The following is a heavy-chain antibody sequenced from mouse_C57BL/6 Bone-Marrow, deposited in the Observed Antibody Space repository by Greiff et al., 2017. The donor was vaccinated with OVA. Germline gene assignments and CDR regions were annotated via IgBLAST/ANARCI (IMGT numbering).Heavy chain of an antibody. V-gene: IGHV1-59*01. CDR1: GYTFTSYW. CDR2: IDPSDSYT. Sequence: QVQLQQPGAELVRPGTSVKLSCKASGYTFTSYWMHWVKQRPGQGLEWIGVIDPSDSYTNYNQKFKGKATLTVDKSSSTAYMQLSSLTSVDSAVYYGANTSASYGNSRDAMDDWGQGTSVTVSS. J-gene: IGHJ4*01. D-gene: IGHD2-1*01. CDR3: ANTSASYGNSRDAMDD.